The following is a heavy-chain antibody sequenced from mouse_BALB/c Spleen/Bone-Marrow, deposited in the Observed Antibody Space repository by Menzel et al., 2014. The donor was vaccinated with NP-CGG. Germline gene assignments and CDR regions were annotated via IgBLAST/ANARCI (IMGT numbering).Heavy chain of an antibody. CDR2: ISSGVSYP. CDR1: GFTFSSYA. J-gene: IGHJ2*01. V-gene: IGHV5-9-3*01. CDR3: ARQIIALTTVRDD. D-gene: IGHD1-1*01. Sequence: EVKVEESGGGLVKPGGSLKLSCAASGFTFSSYAMSWVRQTPAKRLEWVATISSGVSYPYYPASAKGRCTISRDNAKNTLSLQMISLRSEDTAMYYCARQIIALTTVRDDWGRGATLAVSS.